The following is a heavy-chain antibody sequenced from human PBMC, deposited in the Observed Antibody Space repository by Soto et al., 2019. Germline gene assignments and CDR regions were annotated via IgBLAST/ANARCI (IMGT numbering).Heavy chain of an antibody. Sequence: QVQLVQSGAEVKKPGSSVKVSCKASGGTFSSYAISWVRQAPGQGLEWMGGIIPIFGTANYAQKFQGRVTIPADESRSTAYLELSSLRSEDTAVYYCARGGVVLWLGELFLRDGRSWYGMDVWVQGTTVIVCS. CDR3: ARGGVVLWLGELFLRDGRSWYGMDV. J-gene: IGHJ6*02. D-gene: IGHD3-10*01. CDR2: IIPIFGTA. V-gene: IGHV1-69*01. CDR1: GGTFSSYA.